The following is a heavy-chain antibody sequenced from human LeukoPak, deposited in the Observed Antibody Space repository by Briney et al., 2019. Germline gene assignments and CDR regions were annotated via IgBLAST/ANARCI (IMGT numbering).Heavy chain of an antibody. CDR2: IYSGDTT. Sequence: GGSLRLSCAVSGFTVSGNYMSWVRQAPGKGLEWVSLIYSGDTTLYADSVKGRFTISRDISKNTVYLQMNSLRAEDTAVYYCAKGPWLAYPYYFDYWGQGTLVTVSS. D-gene: IGHD6-19*01. J-gene: IGHJ4*02. CDR1: GFTVSGNY. V-gene: IGHV3-53*01. CDR3: AKGPWLAYPYYFDY.